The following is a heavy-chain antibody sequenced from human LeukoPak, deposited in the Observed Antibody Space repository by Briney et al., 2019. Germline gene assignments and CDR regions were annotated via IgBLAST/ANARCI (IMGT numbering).Heavy chain of an antibody. CDR1: GYTFTGYY. Sequence: ASVKVSCKASGYTFTGYYMHWVRQAPGQGLEWMGWINPNSGGTDYAQKFQGRVTMTRDTSISTAYMDLSRLRSDDTAVYFCARGEGRRYFDWFFSWGQGTLVTVSS. CDR3: ARGEGRRYFDWFFS. V-gene: IGHV1-2*02. D-gene: IGHD3-9*01. J-gene: IGHJ5*01. CDR2: INPNSGGT.